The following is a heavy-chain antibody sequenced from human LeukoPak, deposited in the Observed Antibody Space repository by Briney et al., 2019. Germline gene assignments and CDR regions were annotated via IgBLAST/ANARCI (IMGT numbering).Heavy chain of an antibody. CDR3: ARGGRGLRYFDWLSRRSTPFDY. J-gene: IGHJ4*02. CDR1: GYTFTGYG. D-gene: IGHD3-9*01. Sequence: GASVKVSCKASGYTFTGYGISWVRQAPGQGLEWMGWISAYNGNTNYAQKLQGRVTMTTDTSTSTAYMELRSLRSDDTAVYYCARGGRGLRYFDWLSRRSTPFDYWGQGTLVTVSS. CDR2: ISAYNGNT. V-gene: IGHV1-18*01.